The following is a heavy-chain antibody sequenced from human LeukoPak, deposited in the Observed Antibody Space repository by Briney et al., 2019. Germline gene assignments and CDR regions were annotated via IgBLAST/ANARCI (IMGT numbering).Heavy chain of an antibody. V-gene: IGHV3-11*05. D-gene: IGHD1-1*01. J-gene: IGHJ4*02. Sequence: GGSLRLSCAASGFTFSDYYMSWIRQAPGKRLEWVSDISSSSRYANYADSVKGRFTISRDNAKKSLYLQMNSLRAEDTAVYYCTRDKQQLDDYWGQGTLVTVSS. CDR2: ISSSSRYA. CDR1: GFTFSDYY. CDR3: TRDKQQLDDY.